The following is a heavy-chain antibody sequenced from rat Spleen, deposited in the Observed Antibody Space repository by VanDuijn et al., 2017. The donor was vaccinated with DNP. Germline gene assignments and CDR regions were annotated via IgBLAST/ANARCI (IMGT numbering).Heavy chain of an antibody. CDR2: INTDSSDT. D-gene: IGHD4-1*01. J-gene: IGHJ3*01. CDR3: TRDGALAY. V-gene: IGHV5-43*01. CDR1: GFTFSSYV. Sequence: EVQLVESGGGLVQPGRSLKLSCAASGFTFSSYVMHWFRQAPENGIEWLAYINTDSSDTHYAETVKGRFTISRDNAQNTLYLQRNSLRSEDTATYYCTRDGALAYWGQGTLVTVSS.